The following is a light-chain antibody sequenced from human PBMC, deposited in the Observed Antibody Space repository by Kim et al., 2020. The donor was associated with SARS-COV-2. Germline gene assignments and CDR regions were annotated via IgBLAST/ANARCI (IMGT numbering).Light chain of an antibody. CDR1: QSISSW. CDR2: DAS. V-gene: IGKV1-5*01. Sequence: AASVGDRVTITYRASQSISSWLAWYQQKPGKAPKLLIYDASSLESGVPSRFSGSGSGTEFTLTISSLQPDDFATYYCQQYNSYPTFGGGTKVDIK. J-gene: IGKJ4*01. CDR3: QQYNSYPT.